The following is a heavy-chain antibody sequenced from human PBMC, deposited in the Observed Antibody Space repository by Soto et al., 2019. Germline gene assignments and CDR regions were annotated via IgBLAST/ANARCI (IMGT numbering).Heavy chain of an antibody. Sequence: QVQLVQCGAEVKKPGASVKVSCKASGYDFSSYGISWVRQAPGQGLEWMGWISASNGNRDYAQQFQGRVTMTSDTSRTTAYMELRSLRSDDTAVYYCVRDPKRNDYWGQGTLVNVSS. CDR2: ISASNGNR. V-gene: IGHV1-18*04. CDR3: VRDPKRNDY. J-gene: IGHJ4*02. CDR1: GYDFSSYG.